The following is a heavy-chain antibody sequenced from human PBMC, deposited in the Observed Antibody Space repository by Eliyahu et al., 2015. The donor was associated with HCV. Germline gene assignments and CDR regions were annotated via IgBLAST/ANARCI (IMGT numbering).Heavy chain of an antibody. V-gene: IGHV3-23*01. J-gene: IGHJ4*02. D-gene: IGHD1-26*01. CDR2: ISDNSVTA. Sequence: EVQLLDSGGGLVQPGGSLRLSCAAFGFTFSNSAMSWVRQAPGRGLEWVAAISDNSVTAYYADSVNGRFTISRDNYKNTVDLQMNSLRAEDTAVYYCAKVALHHIVGALESWGQGTLVTVSS. CDR1: GFTFSNSA. CDR3: AKVALHHIVGALES.